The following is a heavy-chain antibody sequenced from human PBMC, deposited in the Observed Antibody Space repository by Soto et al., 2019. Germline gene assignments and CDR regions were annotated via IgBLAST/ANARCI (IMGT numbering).Heavy chain of an antibody. CDR1: GYTFTSYG. J-gene: IGHJ6*02. CDR2: ISAYNGNT. D-gene: IGHD1-1*01. V-gene: IGHV1-18*01. CDR3: ARRYNWNDLEGYYGMDV. Sequence: QVQLVQSGAEVKKPGASVKVSCKASGYTFTSYGISWVRQAPGQGLEWMGWISAYNGNTNYAQKLQGRVTMTTDTSPSTAYMELRSLRSDDTAVYYCARRYNWNDLEGYYGMDVWGQGTTVTVSS.